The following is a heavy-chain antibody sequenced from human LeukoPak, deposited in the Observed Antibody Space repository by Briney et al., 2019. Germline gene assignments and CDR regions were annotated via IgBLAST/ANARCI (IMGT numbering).Heavy chain of an antibody. Sequence: PGGSLRLSCAASGFTFSSYSMNWVRQAPGKGLEWVSSISSSSSYIYYADSVKGRFTISRDNAKNSLYLQMNSLRAEDTAVYYCARDVRDGYTRPGGDAFDIWGQGTMVTVSS. CDR2: ISSSSSYI. CDR3: ARDVRDGYTRPGGDAFDI. D-gene: IGHD5-24*01. J-gene: IGHJ3*02. CDR1: GFTFSSYS. V-gene: IGHV3-21*01.